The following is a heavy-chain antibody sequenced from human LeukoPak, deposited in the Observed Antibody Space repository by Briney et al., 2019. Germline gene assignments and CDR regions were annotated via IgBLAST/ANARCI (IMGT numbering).Heavy chain of an antibody. CDR3: ARHSPHRNSWYPCFDY. V-gene: IGHV4-39*01. Sequence: PSETLSLTCTVSGGSISSSSYSWGWIRQPPGKGLEWIGSIYYSGSTYYNPSLKSRVTISVDTSRNQFSLKLTSVTAADTAVYYCARHSPHRNSWYPCFDYWGQGSLVTVSS. CDR2: IYYSGST. J-gene: IGHJ4*02. CDR1: GGSISSSSYS. D-gene: IGHD6-13*01.